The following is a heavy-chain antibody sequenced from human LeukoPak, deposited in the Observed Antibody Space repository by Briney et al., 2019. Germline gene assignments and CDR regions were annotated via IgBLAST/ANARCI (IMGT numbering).Heavy chain of an antibody. CDR2: ISYDGSNK. J-gene: IGHJ4*02. Sequence: GSLRLSCAASGFTFSSYAMHWVRQAPGKGLEWVAVISYDGSNKYYADSVKGRFTISRDNSKNTLYLQMNSLRAEDTAVYYCAGSHQLVLHKTSFDYWGQGTLVTVSS. CDR1: GFTFSSYA. V-gene: IGHV3-30-3*01. CDR3: AGSHQLVLHKTSFDY. D-gene: IGHD6-6*01.